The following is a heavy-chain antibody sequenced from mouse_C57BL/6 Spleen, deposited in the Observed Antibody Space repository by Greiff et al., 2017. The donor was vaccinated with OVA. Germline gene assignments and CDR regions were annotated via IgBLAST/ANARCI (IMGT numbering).Heavy chain of an antibody. V-gene: IGHV1-80*01. D-gene: IGHD1-1*01. CDR3: ARLRVITTVEGAMDY. CDR2: IYPGDGDT. CDR1: GYAFSSYW. Sequence: VQLQQSGAELVKPGASVKISCKASGYAFSSYWMNWVKQRPGKGLEWIGQIYPGDGDTNYNGKFKGKATLTADKSSSTAYMQLSSLTSEDSAVYFCARLRVITTVEGAMDYWGQGTSVTVSS. J-gene: IGHJ4*01.